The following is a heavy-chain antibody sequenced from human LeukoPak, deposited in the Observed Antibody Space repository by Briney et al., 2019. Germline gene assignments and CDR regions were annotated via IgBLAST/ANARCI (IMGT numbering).Heavy chain of an antibody. D-gene: IGHD2-21*01. Sequence: PGGSLSLSCAPSALTVSGNSVTWIRQIPGEGLEWVSAIYYGGSTFYADSVKGRFIISIDTSKNTWTLQMNSLRVEDTAVYYCARIAKDCGGDCFADYWGEGALVTVSS. CDR3: ARIAKDCGGDCFADY. CDR1: ALTVSGNS. V-gene: IGHV3-66*01. CDR2: IYYGGST. J-gene: IGHJ4*02.